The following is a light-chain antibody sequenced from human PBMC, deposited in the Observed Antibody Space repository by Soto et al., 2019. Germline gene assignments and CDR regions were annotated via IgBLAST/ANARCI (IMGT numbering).Light chain of an antibody. Sequence: AIQMTQSPSSLSASVGDRVTITCRASQGIRNDLGWYQQRPGKAPKLLIYATSNLQTGVPYRFRGSGSGTDFTLTISRLQPEDFATYYCLQDYRYPRTFGQGTKVEIK. CDR1: QGIRND. CDR2: ATS. J-gene: IGKJ1*01. CDR3: LQDYRYPRT. V-gene: IGKV1-6*01.